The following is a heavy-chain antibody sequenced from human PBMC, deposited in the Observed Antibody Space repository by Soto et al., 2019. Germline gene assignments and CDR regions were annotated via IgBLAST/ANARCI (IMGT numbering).Heavy chain of an antibody. V-gene: IGHV3-48*01. CDR2: ISGGSNTI. CDR3: ARRRGFYGMDV. CDR1: GFIFSGYA. D-gene: IGHD1-26*01. J-gene: IGHJ6*02. Sequence: EVPLVESGGGLVQPGGSLRLSCAASGFIFSGYAMNWVRQAPGKGLEWVSYISGGSNTIYYADSVKGRFIISRDNAKNSLYLRMNSLRVEETAVYFCARRRGFYGMDVWGQGTTVTVSS.